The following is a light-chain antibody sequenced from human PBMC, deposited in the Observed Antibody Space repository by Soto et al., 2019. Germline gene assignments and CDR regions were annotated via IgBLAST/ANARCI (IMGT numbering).Light chain of an antibody. CDR1: QSVSSY. J-gene: IGKJ5*01. CDR2: DAS. Sequence: EIVLTQSPATLSVSPGKRRTLSCRASQSVSSYLAWYQHKPGQAPRLLIYDASNRATGIPARFSGSGSGTDFTLTISSLEPEDFAVYYCQQRSNWPHTFGQGTRLEIK. V-gene: IGKV3-11*01. CDR3: QQRSNWPHT.